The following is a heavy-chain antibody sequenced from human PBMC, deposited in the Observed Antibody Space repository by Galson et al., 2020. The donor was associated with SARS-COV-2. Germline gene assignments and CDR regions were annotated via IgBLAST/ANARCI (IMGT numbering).Heavy chain of an antibody. V-gene: IGHV3-20*04. D-gene: IGHD3-9*01. J-gene: IGHJ6*02. CDR3: AIDLDALYYDYGMDV. CDR1: GFTLDDYG. Sequence: GRSLRLSCAASGFTLDDYGMSWVRHAPGKGLEWVAGINWNGGSTGHADSVTGRFTISRDNAKNSLYLQMNSLRAEDTALYYCAIDLDALYYDYGMDVWGQGTTVTVSS. CDR2: INWNGGST.